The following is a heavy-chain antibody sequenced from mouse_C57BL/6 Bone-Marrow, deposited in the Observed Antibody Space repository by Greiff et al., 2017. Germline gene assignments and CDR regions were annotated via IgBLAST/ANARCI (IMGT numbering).Heavy chain of an antibody. CDR3: AKDYDYDVGFAY. D-gene: IGHD2-4*01. Sequence: QVQLKESGPGLVQPSQSLSITCTVSGFSLTSYGVHWVRQPPGKGLEWLGVIWSGGSTDYNASFISRLSISKYNSKSQVFFKMNSLQADDTAIYYCAKDYDYDVGFAYWGQGTLVTVSA. CDR1: GFSLTSYG. J-gene: IGHJ3*01. V-gene: IGHV2-4*01. CDR2: IWSGGST.